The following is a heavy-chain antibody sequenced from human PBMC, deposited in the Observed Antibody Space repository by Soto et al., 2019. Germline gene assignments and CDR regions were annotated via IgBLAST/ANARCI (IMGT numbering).Heavy chain of an antibody. V-gene: IGHV3-23*01. J-gene: IGHJ4*02. CDR1: GFTFSSYA. D-gene: IGHD2-2*01. CDR2: ISGSGGST. Sequence: PGGSLRLSCAASGFTFSSYAMSWVRQAPGKGLEWVSAISGSGGSTYYADSVKGRFTISRDNSKNTLYLQMNSLRAEDTAVYYCAKDLRFLCSSTSCPSSAFDYWGQGTLVTVSS. CDR3: AKDLRFLCSSTSCPSSAFDY.